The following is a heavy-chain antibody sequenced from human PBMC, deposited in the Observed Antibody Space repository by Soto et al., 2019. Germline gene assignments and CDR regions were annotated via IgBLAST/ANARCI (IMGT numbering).Heavy chain of an antibody. CDR2: INAGNGNT. CDR1: GYTFTSYA. D-gene: IGHD2-2*02. V-gene: IGHV1-3*01. J-gene: IGHJ6*02. Sequence: ASVKVSCKASGYTFTSYAMHWVRQAPGQRLEWMGWINAGNGNTKYSQKFQGRVTITRDTSASTAYMELSSLRSEDTAVYYCARVTDCSSTSCYTYYGMDAWGQGTTVTVSS. CDR3: ARVTDCSSTSCYTYYGMDA.